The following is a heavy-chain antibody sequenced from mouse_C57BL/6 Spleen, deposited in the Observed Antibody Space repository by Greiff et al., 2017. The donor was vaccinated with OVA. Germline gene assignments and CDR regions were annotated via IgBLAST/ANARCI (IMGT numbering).Heavy chain of an antibody. CDR2: ISSGSSTI. CDR3: AKRGRYGYDEDFDY. CDR1: GFTFSDYG. V-gene: IGHV5-17*01. D-gene: IGHD2-2*01. Sequence: EVMLVESGGGLVKPGGSPKLSCAASGFTFSDYGMHWVRQAPEKGLEWVAYISSGSSTIYYADTVKGRFTISRDNAKNTLFLQMTSLRSEDTAMYYCAKRGRYGYDEDFDYWGQGTTLTVSS. J-gene: IGHJ2*01.